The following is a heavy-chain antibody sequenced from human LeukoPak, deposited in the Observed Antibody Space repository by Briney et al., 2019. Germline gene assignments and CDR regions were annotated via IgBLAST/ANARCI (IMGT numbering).Heavy chain of an antibody. V-gene: IGHV4-59*01. CDR3: ARMRDIVVVPAGNWFDP. CDR2: IYYSGST. D-gene: IGHD2-2*01. CDR1: GGSISSYY. J-gene: IGHJ5*02. Sequence: SETLSLTCTVSGGSISSYYWSWIRQPPGKGLEWIGYIYYSGSTNYNPSLKSRVTISVDTSKNQFSLKLSSMTAADTAVYYCARMRDIVVVPAGNWFDPWGQGTLVTVSS.